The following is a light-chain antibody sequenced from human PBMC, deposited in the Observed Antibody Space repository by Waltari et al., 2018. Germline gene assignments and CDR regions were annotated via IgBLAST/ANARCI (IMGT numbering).Light chain of an antibody. CDR3: QQRFTWPSIT. Sequence: EIVLTQSPATLSLSPGERATLSCRTSQSVNSYLAWYQHKPGQDPRLLIYDASNRATGIPARFSGSGSGTDFTLTISSLEPDDFALYYCQQRFTWPSITFGQGTRLEIK. J-gene: IGKJ5*01. V-gene: IGKV3-11*01. CDR1: QSVNSY. CDR2: DAS.